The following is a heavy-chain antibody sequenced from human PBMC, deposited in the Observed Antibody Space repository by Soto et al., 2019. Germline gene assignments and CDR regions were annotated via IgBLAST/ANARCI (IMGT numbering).Heavy chain of an antibody. CDR1: GYTFTYRY. J-gene: IGHJ3*02. D-gene: IGHD3-16*01. CDR3: AFLYYYIWGSDYAFDI. Sequence: QMQLVQSGAEVKKTGSSMKVSCKASGYTFTYRYLHWVRQAPGQALEWMGWITPFNGNTNYAQKFQDRVTITRDRSMSTAYMELSSLRSEDTAMYYCAFLYYYIWGSDYAFDICGQGTMVTVSS. CDR2: ITPFNGNT. V-gene: IGHV1-45*02.